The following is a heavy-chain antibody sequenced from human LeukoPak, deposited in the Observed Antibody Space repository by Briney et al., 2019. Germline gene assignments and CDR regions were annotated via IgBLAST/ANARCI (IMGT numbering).Heavy chain of an antibody. CDR1: GLTFSSYS. D-gene: IGHD1-14*01. Sequence: PGGSLRLSCGASGLTFSSYSMNWVRQAPGKGLEWVSYISSDSGTIYRADSVKGRFTISRDNAKNSLYLQMNSLRAEDTAVYHCARAAQPGFDPWGQGTLVIVSS. J-gene: IGHJ5*02. V-gene: IGHV3-48*01. CDR3: ARAAQPGFDP. CDR2: ISSDSGTI.